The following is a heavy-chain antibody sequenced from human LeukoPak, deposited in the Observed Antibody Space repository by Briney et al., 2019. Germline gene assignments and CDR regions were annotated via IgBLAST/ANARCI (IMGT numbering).Heavy chain of an antibody. CDR2: IKSKIDGGTI. Sequence: WGSLRLSCAASGFTFSNAWMSWVRQAPGKGLEWVGRIKSKIDGGTIEYAAPVKGRFTMSRDDSKNTLDLQMNSLKTEDTAVYYCTVQLSQWGQGTLVTVSS. J-gene: IGHJ4*02. CDR3: TVQLSQ. CDR1: GFTFSNAW. D-gene: IGHD6-6*01. V-gene: IGHV3-15*01.